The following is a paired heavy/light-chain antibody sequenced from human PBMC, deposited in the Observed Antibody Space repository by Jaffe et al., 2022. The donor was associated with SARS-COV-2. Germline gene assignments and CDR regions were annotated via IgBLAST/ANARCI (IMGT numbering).Heavy chain of an antibody. CDR1: GFSFSNYA. Sequence: EVQLLESGGGLIPPGGSLRLSCAASGFSFSNYAMNWVRQAPGKGLEWVSGISGSADTTYYADSVKGRFIVSRDNSKNTLYLQMNSLRAEDTAVYYCAKRGYSGSGSWQNELHFDFWGQGTQVTVSS. CDR2: ISGSADTT. V-gene: IGHV3-23*01. CDR3: AKRGYSGSGSWQNELHFDF. J-gene: IGHJ4*02. D-gene: IGHD3-10*01.
Light chain of an antibody. CDR1: SGDVGNYNR. CDR2: EVT. CDR3: SSYTNTSPLGV. V-gene: IGLV2-18*02. Sequence: QSALTQPPSVSGSPGQSVSISCTGTSGDVGNYNRVSWYQQTPGTAPKLIIFEVTNRPSGVPDRFSGSKSGNTASLSISGLQAEDEADYYCSSYTNTSPLGVFGGGTKLTVL. J-gene: IGLJ2*01.